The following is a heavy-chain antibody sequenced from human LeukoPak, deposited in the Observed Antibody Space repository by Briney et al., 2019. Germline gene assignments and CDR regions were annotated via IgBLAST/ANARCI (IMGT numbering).Heavy chain of an antibody. CDR2: IKQDASQE. CDR3: ARGVVYPAWSGPHWSDY. J-gene: IGHJ4*02. V-gene: IGHV3-7*01. D-gene: IGHD3-3*01. Sequence: PGGSLRLSCAASGFTFSSYWMSWVRQAPGKGPEWVAHIKQDASQEYHVDSVKGRFTISRDNAKNSLYLQMNSLGAEDTAVYYCARGVVYPAWSGPHWSDYWGQGALVTVSS. CDR1: GFTFSSYW.